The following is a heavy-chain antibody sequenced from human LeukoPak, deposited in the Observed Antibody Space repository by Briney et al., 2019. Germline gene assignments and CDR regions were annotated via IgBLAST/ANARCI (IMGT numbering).Heavy chain of an antibody. CDR1: GYTFTSYY. CDR3: ARSQDYDILTGGDAFDI. CDR2: INPSGGST. J-gene: IGHJ3*02. D-gene: IGHD3-9*01. V-gene: IGHV1-46*01. Sequence: ASVKVSCKASGYTFTSYYMHWVRQAPGQGLEWMGIINPSGGSTSYAQKFQGRVTMTRDTSISTAYMELSRLRSDDTAVYYCARSQDYDILTGGDAFDIWGQGTMVTVSS.